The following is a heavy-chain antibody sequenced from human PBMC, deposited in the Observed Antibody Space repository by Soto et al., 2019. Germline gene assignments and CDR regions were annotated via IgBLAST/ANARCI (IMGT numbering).Heavy chain of an antibody. D-gene: IGHD6-13*01. CDR2: ISGSTDDT. Sequence: GGSLRLSCAASEFIFPTYAMTWVRQAPGKGLEWVSSISGSTDDTFYADSVKGRFTISRDNSKNTLFLQMNSLRAEDTAVYYCARPIDLAYSSSWYGDAFDIWGQGTMVTVSS. J-gene: IGHJ3*02. V-gene: IGHV3-23*01. CDR3: ARPIDLAYSSSWYGDAFDI. CDR1: EFIFPTYA.